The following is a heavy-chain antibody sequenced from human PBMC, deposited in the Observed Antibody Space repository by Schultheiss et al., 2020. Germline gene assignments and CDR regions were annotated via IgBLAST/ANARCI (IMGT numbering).Heavy chain of an antibody. D-gene: IGHD5-18*01. V-gene: IGHV4-34*01. Sequence: SETLSLTCAVYGGSFSGYYWNWIRQPPGKGLEWIGEINHRGSTNYNPSLKSRVTISVDTSKNQFSLRLSSATAADTAVYYCASSKKGGYSYGPSGFDPWGQGTLVTVSS. CDR2: INHRGST. J-gene: IGHJ5*01. CDR3: ASSKKGGYSYGPSGFDP. CDR1: GGSFSGYY.